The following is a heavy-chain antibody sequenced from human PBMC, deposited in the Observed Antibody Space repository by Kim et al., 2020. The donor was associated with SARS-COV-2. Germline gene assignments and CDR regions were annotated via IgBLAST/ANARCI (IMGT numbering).Heavy chain of an antibody. CDR3: ASDRHTYYYDSSGLDY. V-gene: IGHV3-33*01. D-gene: IGHD3-22*01. Sequence: GGSLRLSCAASGFTFSSYGMHWVRQAPGKGLEWVAVIWYDRSNKNYADSVKGRFTISRDNSKNTLYLQMNSLRAEDTAVYYCASDRHTYYYDSSGLDYWGQGTLVTVSS. J-gene: IGHJ4*02. CDR1: GFTFSSYG. CDR2: IWYDRSNK.